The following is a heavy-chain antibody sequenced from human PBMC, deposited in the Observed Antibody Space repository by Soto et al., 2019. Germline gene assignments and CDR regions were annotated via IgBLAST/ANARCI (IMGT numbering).Heavy chain of an antibody. Sequence: VASVKVSCKASGYTFTNHVISWVRQAPGQGLEWMGWISAYNGNTNYAQRLQGRVTMTTDTSTSTAYMDLRSLRSDDTAVYYCARGLVVGSGGYYAWPSDYWGQGSLVTVSS. V-gene: IGHV1-18*01. CDR1: GYTFTNHV. J-gene: IGHJ4*02. CDR2: ISAYNGNT. CDR3: ARGLVVGSGGYYAWPSDY. D-gene: IGHD3-10*01.